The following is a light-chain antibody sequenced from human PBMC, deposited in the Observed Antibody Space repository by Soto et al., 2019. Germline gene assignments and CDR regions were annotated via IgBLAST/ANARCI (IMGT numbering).Light chain of an antibody. CDR3: QQYGSSPET. Sequence: LTQSPGTLSLSPGERATLSCRASQSVSSSYLAWYQQKPGQAPRLLIYGASSRATGIPDRFSGSGSGTDFTLTISRLEPEDFAVYYCQQYGSSPETFGQGTKVEIK. CDR1: QSVSSSY. CDR2: GAS. V-gene: IGKV3-20*01. J-gene: IGKJ1*01.